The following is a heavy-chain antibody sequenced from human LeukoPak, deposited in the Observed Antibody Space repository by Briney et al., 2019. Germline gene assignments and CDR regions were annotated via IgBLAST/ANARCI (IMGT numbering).Heavy chain of an antibody. CDR2: INPNSGGT. CDR1: GYTFTGYY. Sequence: ASVKVSRKASGYTFTGYYMHWVRQAPGQGLEWMGWINPNSGGTNYAQKFQGRVTMTRDTSISTAYMELSRLRSDDTAVYYCARDLGCSGGSCDLNWFDPWGQGTLVTVSS. V-gene: IGHV1-2*02. D-gene: IGHD2-15*01. CDR3: ARDLGCSGGSCDLNWFDP. J-gene: IGHJ5*02.